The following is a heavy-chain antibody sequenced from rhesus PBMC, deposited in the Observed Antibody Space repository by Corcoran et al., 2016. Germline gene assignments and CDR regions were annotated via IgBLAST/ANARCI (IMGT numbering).Heavy chain of an antibody. J-gene: IGHJ4*01. D-gene: IGHD2-39*01. V-gene: IGHV4-173*01. CDR1: GGSISSNS. CDR3: ARAGAYCSRGVCYAGSSDY. CDR2: ISGSGGST. Sequence: QLQLQESGPGLVKPSETLSLTCALSGGSISSNSWSWIRQPPGKGLEGIVRISGSGGSTDYSPSLKSRVTIATDTSKNQFSLKLSSVTAADTAVYYGARAGAYCSRGVCYAGSSDYWGQGVLVTISS.